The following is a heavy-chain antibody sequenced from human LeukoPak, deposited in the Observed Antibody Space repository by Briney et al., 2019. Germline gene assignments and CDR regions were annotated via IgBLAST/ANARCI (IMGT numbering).Heavy chain of an antibody. J-gene: IGHJ4*02. V-gene: IGHV3-30*03. Sequence: GGSLRLSCAASGFTFSSFGMHWVRQAPGKGLEWVAVISYDGSNKYYADSVKGRFTISRDNSKNTLYLQMNSLRAEDTAVYYCARGITALYSGYDLAFDYWGQGTLVTVS. CDR3: ARGITALYSGYDLAFDY. D-gene: IGHD5-12*01. CDR2: ISYDGSNK. CDR1: GFTFSSFG.